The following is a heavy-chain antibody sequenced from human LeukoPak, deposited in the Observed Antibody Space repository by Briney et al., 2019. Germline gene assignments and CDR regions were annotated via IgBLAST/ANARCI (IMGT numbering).Heavy chain of an antibody. J-gene: IGHJ4*02. CDR2: IYHSGST. CDR3: ARGGATVTSISRGEFDY. V-gene: IGHV4-30-2*01. Sequence: MSSETLSLTCAVSGGSISSGGYSWSWIRQPPGKGLEWIGYIYHSGSTYYNPSPKSRVTISVDRSKNQFSLKLSSVTAADTAVYYCARGGATVTSISRGEFDYWGQGTLVTVSS. CDR1: GGSISSGGYS. D-gene: IGHD4-11*01.